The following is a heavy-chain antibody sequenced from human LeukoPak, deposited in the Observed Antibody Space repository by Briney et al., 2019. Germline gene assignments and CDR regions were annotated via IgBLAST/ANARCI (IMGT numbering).Heavy chain of an antibody. Sequence: GASVKVSCKASGGTFSSYAISWVRQAPGQGLEWMGRIIPILGIANYAQKFQGRVTITADKSTSTAYMELSSLRSEDTAVYYCARDGGGYNYSWFDPWGQGTLVTVSP. CDR2: IIPILGIA. D-gene: IGHD5-24*01. CDR1: GGTFSSYA. J-gene: IGHJ5*02. V-gene: IGHV1-69*04. CDR3: ARDGGGYNYSWFDP.